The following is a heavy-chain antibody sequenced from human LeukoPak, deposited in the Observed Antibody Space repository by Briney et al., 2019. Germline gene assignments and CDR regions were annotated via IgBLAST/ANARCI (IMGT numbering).Heavy chain of an antibody. Sequence: SETLSLTCAVYGGSFSGYYWSWIRQPPGKGLEWIGEINHSGSTNYNPSLKSRVTISVDTSKNQFSLKLSSVTAADTAVYYCAREKSSRITMVRGVKNWFDPWGQGTLVTVSS. CDR3: AREKSSRITMVRGVKNWFDP. J-gene: IGHJ5*02. D-gene: IGHD3-10*01. V-gene: IGHV4-34*01. CDR2: INHSGST. CDR1: GGSFSGYY.